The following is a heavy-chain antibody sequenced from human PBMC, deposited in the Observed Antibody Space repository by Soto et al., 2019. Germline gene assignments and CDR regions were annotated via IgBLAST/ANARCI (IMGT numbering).Heavy chain of an antibody. CDR3: ARDDSFAFDI. D-gene: IGHD2-21*01. J-gene: IGHJ3*02. CDR2: IRSKAYGGTT. V-gene: IGHV3-49*03. CDR1: AFTFGDYA. Sequence: GXSLRLSCTASAFTFGDYAISWFNQAPGKGLEWVGFIRSKAYGGTTEYAASVEGRFTISRDDSKSIAYLQMNSLKTEDTAVYYCARDDSFAFDIWGQGTMVTVSS.